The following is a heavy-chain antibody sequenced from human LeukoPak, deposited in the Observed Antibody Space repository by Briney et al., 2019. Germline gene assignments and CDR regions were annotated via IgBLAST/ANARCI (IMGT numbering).Heavy chain of an antibody. V-gene: IGHV1-18*01. CDR3: ARSPYDFWSGYIDDP. J-gene: IGHJ5*02. CDR2: ISAYNGNT. CDR1: GYTFTSYG. Sequence: ASVKVSCKASGYTFTSYGISWVRQAPGQGLEWMGWISAYNGNTNYAQKLQGRVTMTTDTSTSTAYMELWSLRSDDTAVYYCARSPYDFWSGYIDDPWGQGTLVTVSS. D-gene: IGHD3-3*01.